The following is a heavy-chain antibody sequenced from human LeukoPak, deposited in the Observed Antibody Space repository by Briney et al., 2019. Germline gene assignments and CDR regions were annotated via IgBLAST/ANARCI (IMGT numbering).Heavy chain of an antibody. J-gene: IGHJ4*02. CDR3: ARDFYASGSHDS. CDR2: ISGSGGST. V-gene: IGHV3-23*01. Sequence: QPGGSLRLSCAASGFTFSSYAMSWVRQAPGKGLEWVSAISGSGGSTYYADSVKGRFTISRDNSKNTLYLQMNSLRAEDTAVYYCARDFYASGSHDSWGQGTLVTVSS. D-gene: IGHD3-10*01. CDR1: GFTFSSYA.